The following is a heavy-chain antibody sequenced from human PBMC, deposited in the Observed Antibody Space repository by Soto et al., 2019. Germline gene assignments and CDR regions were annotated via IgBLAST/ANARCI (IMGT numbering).Heavy chain of an antibody. CDR3: AWSSGWYSDYFNY. D-gene: IGHD6-19*01. Sequence: GGSLRLSCAASGFTFSSYSMNWVRQAPGKGLEWVSYISSSSSTIYYADSVRGRFTISRDNAKNSLYLQMNSLRAEDTAVYYCAWSSGWYSDYFNYWGQGTLVTVSS. CDR2: ISSSSSTI. V-gene: IGHV3-48*01. CDR1: GFTFSSYS. J-gene: IGHJ4*02.